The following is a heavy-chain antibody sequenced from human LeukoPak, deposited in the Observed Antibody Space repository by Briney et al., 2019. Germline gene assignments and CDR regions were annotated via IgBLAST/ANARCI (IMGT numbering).Heavy chain of an antibody. J-gene: IGHJ5*02. D-gene: IGHD2-15*01. CDR2: VYYSGRT. V-gene: IGHV4-31*03. CDR3: ARTPRPASVAAGNNWFDP. Sequence: PSQTLSLTCTVSGGSIRSGAYYWSWVRQHPGKGLEWIGYVYYSGRTHYNPSLTSRVTISVDTSENQISLKLSSVTVADTAVYFCARTPRPASVAAGNNWFDPWGQGTLVTVSS. CDR1: GGSIRSGAYY.